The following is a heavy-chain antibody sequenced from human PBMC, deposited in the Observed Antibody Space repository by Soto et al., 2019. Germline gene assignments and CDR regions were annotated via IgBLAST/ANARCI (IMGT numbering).Heavy chain of an antibody. J-gene: IGHJ4*02. CDR1: GFTFRDYY. V-gene: IGHV3-11*01. Sequence: PGGSLRLSCAASGFTFRDYYMSWIRQAPGKGLEWISYISSSGTTIYYADSVKGRFTISRDNAKNSMYLQMNSLRAEDTAVYYCAREGNSVSYWGPFDNWGQGTLVTVSS. D-gene: IGHD1-26*01. CDR3: AREGNSVSYWGPFDN. CDR2: ISSSGTTI.